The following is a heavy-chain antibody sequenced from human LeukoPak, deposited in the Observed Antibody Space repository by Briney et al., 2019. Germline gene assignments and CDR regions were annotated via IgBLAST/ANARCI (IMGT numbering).Heavy chain of an antibody. V-gene: IGHV3-7*01. Sequence: GGSLRLSCAVSGFTFSSHWMTWVRQAPGRGPECVANINKDGSKKYYVDSVKGRFTISRDNAKNSLYLQMNSLRAEDTAVYYCARDVWQRLIDWGQGTLVTVSS. D-gene: IGHD6-25*01. CDR3: ARDVWQRLID. CDR1: GFTFSSHW. CDR2: INKDGSKK. J-gene: IGHJ4*02.